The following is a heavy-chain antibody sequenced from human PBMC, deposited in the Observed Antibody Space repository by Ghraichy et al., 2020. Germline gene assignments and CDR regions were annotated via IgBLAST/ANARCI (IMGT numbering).Heavy chain of an antibody. CDR1: GYSFTSYD. V-gene: IGHV1-8*03. CDR2: MNPNSGNT. CDR3: AILLWFGELFIGYYGMDV. Sequence: ASVKVSCKASGYSFTSYDINWLRQATGQGLEWMGWMNPNSGNTGYAQKFQGRVTITRNTSISTAYMELSSLRSEDTAVYYCAILLWFGELFIGYYGMDVWGQGTTVTVSS. D-gene: IGHD3-10*01. J-gene: IGHJ6*01.